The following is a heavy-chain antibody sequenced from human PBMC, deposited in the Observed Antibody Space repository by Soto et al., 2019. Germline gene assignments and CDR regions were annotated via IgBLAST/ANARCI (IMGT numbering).Heavy chain of an antibody. CDR3: ARRRNCRGDCYRPIYWYCEL. Sequence: ASVKVSCKASGGTFSSYAISWVRQAPGQGLEWMGGIIPIFGTANYAQKFQGRVTITADESTSTAYMELSSLRSEDTAVYYCARRRNCRGDCYRPIYWYCELWGRGTLVTVSS. J-gene: IGHJ2*01. CDR2: IIPIFGTA. V-gene: IGHV1-69*13. CDR1: GGTFSSYA. D-gene: IGHD2-21*02.